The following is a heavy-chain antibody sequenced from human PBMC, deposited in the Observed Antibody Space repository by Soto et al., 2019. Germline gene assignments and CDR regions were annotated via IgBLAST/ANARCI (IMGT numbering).Heavy chain of an antibody. CDR3: GKDLAVAGSLDYYSGMDV. CDR2: IYSDDST. J-gene: IGHJ6*02. D-gene: IGHD6-19*01. V-gene: IGHV3-66*01. Sequence: GGSLRLSCAASGFTVSSNYMGWVRQAPGKGLEWVSVIYSDDSTYSADSVKGRLTISRDNSKNTLYLQMNSLRAEDTAVYYCGKDLAVAGSLDYYSGMDVWGQGTTVTVSS. CDR1: GFTVSSNY.